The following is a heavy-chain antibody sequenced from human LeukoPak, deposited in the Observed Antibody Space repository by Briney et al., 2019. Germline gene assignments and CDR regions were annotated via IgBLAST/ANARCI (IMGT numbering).Heavy chain of an antibody. V-gene: IGHV4-39*07. CDR1: GGSISSSSYY. Sequence: SETLSLTCTVSGGSISSSSYYWGWIRQPPGKGLEWIGSIYYSGCTYYNPSLKSRVTISVDTSKNQFSLKLSSVTAADTAVYYCARDHGSYYYGSGSFFDYWGQGTLVTVSS. J-gene: IGHJ4*02. CDR3: ARDHGSYYYGSGSFFDY. CDR2: IYYSGCT. D-gene: IGHD3-10*01.